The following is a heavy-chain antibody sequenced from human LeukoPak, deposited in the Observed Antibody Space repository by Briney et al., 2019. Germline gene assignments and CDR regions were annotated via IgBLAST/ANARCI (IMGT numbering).Heavy chain of an antibody. CDR3: AKLEVVPDPWADALDI. V-gene: IGHV3-43*02. CDR1: GFTFGAYA. CDR2: ISGHGGTT. D-gene: IGHD3-22*01. Sequence: PGGSLRLSCVVSGFTFGAYAMHWVRQAPGKGLEWVSFISGHGGTTYYVDSVKGRFAISRDNTNNSLYLEMNSLTTEDTALYYCAKLEVVPDPWADALDIWGQGTMVTVSS. J-gene: IGHJ3*02.